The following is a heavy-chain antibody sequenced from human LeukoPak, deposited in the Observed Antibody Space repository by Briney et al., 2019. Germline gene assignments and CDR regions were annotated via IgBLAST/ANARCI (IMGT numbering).Heavy chain of an antibody. CDR1: GFTFSSDW. V-gene: IGHV3-74*01. Sequence: GSLRLSCAASGFTFSSDWMHWVRQAPGKGLVWVSRINSDGSSTSYADSVKGRFTISRDKAKNTMYLQMNSLRAEDTAVYYCTNFDYWGQGTLVTVSS. CDR3: TNFDY. J-gene: IGHJ4*02. CDR2: INSDGSST.